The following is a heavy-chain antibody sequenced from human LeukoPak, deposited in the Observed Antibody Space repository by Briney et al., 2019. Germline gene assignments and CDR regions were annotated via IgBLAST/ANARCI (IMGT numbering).Heavy chain of an antibody. V-gene: IGHV6-1*01. Sequence: SQTLSLTCAISGDSVSSNRATWNWLRQSPSRGLEWLGRTYYMSKWYNDYAVSVKSRITINPDTSKNQFSLQLNSVTPEDTAVYFCARDQPWTTGFDIWGQGTMVTVSS. CDR2: TYYMSKWYN. D-gene: IGHD2-8*02. CDR1: GDSVSSNRAT. CDR3: ARDQPWTTGFDI. J-gene: IGHJ3*02.